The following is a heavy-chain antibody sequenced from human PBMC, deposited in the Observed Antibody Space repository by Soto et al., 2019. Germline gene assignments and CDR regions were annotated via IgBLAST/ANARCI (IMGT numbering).Heavy chain of an antibody. CDR2: INGGNGNT. CDR3: ARDDGYGWFDP. Sequence: VQLVQSGSEVKRPGASVKVSCKASGYPFTGHAMHWVRQAPGQSPEWVGWINGGNGNTKYSEKLQGRVTITRDTSANTAYMELTSLRSEDTAIYYCARDDGYGWFDPWGQGSLLTVSS. J-gene: IGHJ5*02. V-gene: IGHV1-3*01. CDR1: GYPFTGHA. D-gene: IGHD3-16*01.